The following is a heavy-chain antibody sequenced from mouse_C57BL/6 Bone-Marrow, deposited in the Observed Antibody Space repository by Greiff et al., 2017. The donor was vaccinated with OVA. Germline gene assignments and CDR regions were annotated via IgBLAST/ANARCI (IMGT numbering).Heavy chain of an antibody. D-gene: IGHD1-1*01. V-gene: IGHV1-50*01. CDR1: GYTFTSYW. Sequence: VQLQQPGAELVKPGASVKLSCKASGYTFTSYWMQWVKQRPGQGLEWIGEIDPSDSYTNYNQKFKGKATLTVDTSSSTAYMQLSSLTSEDSAVYYCARRGYGSSPWFAYWGQGTLVTVSA. CDR3: ARRGYGSSPWFAY. J-gene: IGHJ3*01. CDR2: IDPSDSYT.